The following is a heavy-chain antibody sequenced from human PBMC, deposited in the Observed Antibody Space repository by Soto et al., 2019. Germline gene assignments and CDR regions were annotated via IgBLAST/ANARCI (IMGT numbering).Heavy chain of an antibody. Sequence: GSLRLSCAASGFTFSSYAMSWVRQAPGKGLEWVSAISGSGGSTYYADSVKGRFTISRDNSKNTLYLQMNSLRAEDTAVYYCAKGTRPSMVHYYYYGMDVWGQGTTVTVSS. J-gene: IGHJ6*02. D-gene: IGHD3-10*01. V-gene: IGHV3-23*01. CDR3: AKGTRPSMVHYYYYGMDV. CDR2: ISGSGGST. CDR1: GFTFSSYA.